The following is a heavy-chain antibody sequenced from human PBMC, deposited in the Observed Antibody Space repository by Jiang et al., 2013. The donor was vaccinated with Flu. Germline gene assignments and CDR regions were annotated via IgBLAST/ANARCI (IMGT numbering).Heavy chain of an antibody. J-gene: IGHJ3*01. D-gene: IGHD3-22*01. V-gene: IGHV3-48*03. Sequence: GLVQPGGSLRLSCVASGFSFNSYEMNWVRQSPGEGLECISYISASGTTIKYADSVKDRFTVSRDNAKNSLYLEMSSLRGDDTAVYFCARVGKARYYDSGDSYRDTFDVWGPGTVVTVS. CDR2: ISASGTTI. CDR3: ARVGKARYYDSGDSYRDTFDV. CDR1: GFSFNSYE.